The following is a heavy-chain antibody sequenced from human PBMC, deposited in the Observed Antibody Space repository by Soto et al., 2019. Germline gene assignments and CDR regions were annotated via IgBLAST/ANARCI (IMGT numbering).Heavy chain of an antibody. CDR2: ISAYNGNT. V-gene: IGHV1-18*01. CDR3: ARTQNYDILTGYYNWFDP. CDR1: GYTFTSYG. D-gene: IGHD3-9*01. J-gene: IGHJ5*02. Sequence: ASVKVSCKASGYTFTSYGISWVRQAPGQGLEWMGWISAYNGNTNYAQKLQGRVTMTTDTSTSTAYMELRSLRSDDTAVYYCARTQNYDILTGYYNWFDPWGQGTLVTVSS.